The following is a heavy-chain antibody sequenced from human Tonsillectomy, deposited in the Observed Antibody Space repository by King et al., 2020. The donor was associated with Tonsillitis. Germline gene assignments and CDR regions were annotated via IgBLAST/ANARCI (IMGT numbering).Heavy chain of an antibody. CDR2: ISGSGVST. CDR1: GFTFSSYA. J-gene: IGHJ4*02. V-gene: IGHV3-23*04. Sequence: QLVQSGGDLVQPGGSLRLSCAASGFTFSSYAMSWVRQAPGKGLEWVSAISGSGVSTYYADSVKGRFTISRDNSKNTLYLQMNILRAEDTAVFYCAKVGSQRWLQPLDYWGKGTLVTVSS. D-gene: IGHD5-24*01. CDR3: AKVGSQRWLQPLDY.